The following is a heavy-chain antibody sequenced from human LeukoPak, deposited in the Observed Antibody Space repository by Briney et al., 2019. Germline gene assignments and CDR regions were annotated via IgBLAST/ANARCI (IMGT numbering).Heavy chain of an antibody. V-gene: IGHV3-23*01. J-gene: IGHJ4*02. CDR1: GFTFSSYA. D-gene: IGHD3-22*01. CDR2: ISGSGGST. CDR3: AKDSSKGVVITTIDY. Sequence: GGSLRLSCAASGFTFSSYAMSWVRQAPGKGLEWVSAISGSGGSTYYADSVKGRFTISRDNSKNTLYLQMNSLRAEDTAVYYCAKDSSKGVVITTIDYWGQGTLVTVSS.